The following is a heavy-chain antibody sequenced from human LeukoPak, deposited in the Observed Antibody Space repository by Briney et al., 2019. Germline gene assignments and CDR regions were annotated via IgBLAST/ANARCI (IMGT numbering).Heavy chain of an antibody. Sequence: ASVKVSCKASGGTFSSYAISWVRQAPGQGLEWMGGIIPIFGTANYAQKFQGRVTITTDESTSTAYMELSSLRSEDTAVYYCARDGGYYYDSSGYYGSYFDYWGQGTLVTVSS. CDR3: ARDGGYYYDSSGYYGSYFDY. V-gene: IGHV1-69*05. CDR2: IIPIFGTA. J-gene: IGHJ4*02. CDR1: GGTFSSYA. D-gene: IGHD3-22*01.